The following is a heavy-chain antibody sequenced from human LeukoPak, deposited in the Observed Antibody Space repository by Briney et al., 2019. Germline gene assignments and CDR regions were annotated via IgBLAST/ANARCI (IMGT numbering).Heavy chain of an antibody. CDR2: ISGSGGST. V-gene: IGHV3-23*01. CDR1: GFTFSGYA. D-gene: IGHD4-17*01. CDR3: AKYHGDYFDY. Sequence: PGGSLRLSCAASGFTFSGYAMSWVRQAPGKGLDWVSAISGSGGSTYYADSVKGRFTISRDNSKNTLYLQMNSLRAEDTAVYYCAKYHGDYFDYWGQGTLVTVSS. J-gene: IGHJ4*02.